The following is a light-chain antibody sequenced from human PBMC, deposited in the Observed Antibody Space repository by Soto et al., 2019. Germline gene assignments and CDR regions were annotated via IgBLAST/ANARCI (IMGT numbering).Light chain of an antibody. V-gene: IGKV1-13*02. CDR3: QQFNSYPIA. J-gene: IGKJ5*01. CDR1: QDIRGA. CDR2: DVS. Sequence: AIDITQSPSSLSASVGDRVTITCRASQDIRGALAWYQQKPGKAPKLLIYDVSTLESGVPSRFSGSGSGTEFTLTISSLQPEDFGTYYCQQFNSYPIAFGHGTRMEIK.